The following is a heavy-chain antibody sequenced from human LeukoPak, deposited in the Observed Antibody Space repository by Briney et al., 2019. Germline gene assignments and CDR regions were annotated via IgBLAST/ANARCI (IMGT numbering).Heavy chain of an antibody. CDR2: IIPIFSTS. D-gene: IGHD5-18*01. J-gene: IGHJ5*02. CDR1: GGTFSSYA. CDR3: ASARATAMEDNWFDP. Sequence: SVKVSCKASGGTFSSYAISWVRQAPGQGLEWMGEIIPIFSTSNYAQKFQGRVTITADESTSTAYMELSSLRSGDTAFYYCASARATAMEDNWFDPWGQGTLVTVSS. V-gene: IGHV1-69*01.